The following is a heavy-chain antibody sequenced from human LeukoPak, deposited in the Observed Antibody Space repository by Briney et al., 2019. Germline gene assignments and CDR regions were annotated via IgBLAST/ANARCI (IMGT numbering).Heavy chain of an antibody. J-gene: IGHJ5*02. Sequence: ASVKVSCKASGYTFTDYYIHWVRQAPGHGHEWMGWINPISGGTNYAQKFQGRVTMTRDTSISTAYLDQSGLRSDDTAVYYCSRTLCGSSSCDAHEKDWFDPWGQGTLVTVSS. CDR1: GYTFTDYY. V-gene: IGHV1-2*02. CDR3: SRTLCGSSSCDAHEKDWFDP. CDR2: INPISGGT. D-gene: IGHD2-2*01.